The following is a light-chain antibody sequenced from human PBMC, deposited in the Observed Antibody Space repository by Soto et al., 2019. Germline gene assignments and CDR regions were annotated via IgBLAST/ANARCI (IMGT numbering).Light chain of an antibody. V-gene: IGKV1-12*01. CDR3: QPASSFPPT. Sequence: DIQMTQSPSSVSSSVGDIVTITCRASQDISSWLAWYQQKPGKAPKIMIYAESSLQGGVQSRLSGSGYGKELNINISRLQTEDFATYYCQPASSFPPTVGPATRLEIK. CDR1: QDISSW. CDR2: AES. J-gene: IGKJ5*01.